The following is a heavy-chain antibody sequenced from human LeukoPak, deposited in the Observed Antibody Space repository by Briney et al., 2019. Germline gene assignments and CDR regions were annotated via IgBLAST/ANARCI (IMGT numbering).Heavy chain of an antibody. J-gene: IGHJ6*04. D-gene: IGHD1-26*01. CDR3: ARSRSPKEDYYGMDV. CDR1: GFTFSSYD. CDR2: IWYDGSNK. V-gene: IGHV3-33*08. Sequence: PGGPLRLSCAASGFTFSSYDMHWVRQAPGKGLEWVAVIWYDGSNKYYADSVKGRFTISRDNSKNTLYLQMNSLRAEDTAVYYCARSRSPKEDYYGMDVWGKGTTITVSS.